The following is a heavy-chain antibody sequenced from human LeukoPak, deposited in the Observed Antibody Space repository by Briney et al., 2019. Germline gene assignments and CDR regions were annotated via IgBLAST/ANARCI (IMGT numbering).Heavy chain of an antibody. J-gene: IGHJ5*02. D-gene: IGHD6-13*01. V-gene: IGHV3-74*01. Sequence: GGSVTLSCAASGFTFSSYWMLWVRQAPGKGLVWVSRINSDGSSRSYADSVKGRFTISSDNAQHTLYLQINSLRAEDTAVYYCARDLIAGLDPWGQGALVTVSS. CDR2: INSDGSSR. CDR3: ARDLIAGLDP. CDR1: GFTFSSYW.